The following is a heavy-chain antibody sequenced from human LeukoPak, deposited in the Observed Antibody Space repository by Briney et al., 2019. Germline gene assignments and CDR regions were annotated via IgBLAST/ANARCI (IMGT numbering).Heavy chain of an antibody. J-gene: IGHJ4*02. CDR2: ISYDGSNK. CDR1: GFTFSSYA. D-gene: IGHD3-16*01. Sequence: GGSLRLSCAASGFTFSSYAMHWVRQAPGKGLEWVAVISYDGSNKYYADSVKGRFTISRDNSKNTLYLQMNSLRAEDTAVYYCARHVRGSLYYFDYWGQGTLVTVSS. V-gene: IGHV3-30*01. CDR3: ARHVRGSLYYFDY.